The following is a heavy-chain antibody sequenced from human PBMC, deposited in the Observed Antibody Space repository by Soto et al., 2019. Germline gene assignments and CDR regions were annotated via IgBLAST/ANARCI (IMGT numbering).Heavy chain of an antibody. V-gene: IGHV3-33*01. CDR3: AREGAPTGVMDY. D-gene: IGHD3-16*01. J-gene: IGHJ4*02. CDR1: GFTFSRYA. Sequence: QVQLVESGGGVVQPGRSLRLSCAASGFTFSRYAMHWVRQVPGEGLEWVAVVWYDGSNKYYADSVKCRFTISRDNSKNTLYFQMNSLRPEDTAVYYCAREGAPTGVMDYWCQGTQVTVSS. CDR2: VWYDGSNK.